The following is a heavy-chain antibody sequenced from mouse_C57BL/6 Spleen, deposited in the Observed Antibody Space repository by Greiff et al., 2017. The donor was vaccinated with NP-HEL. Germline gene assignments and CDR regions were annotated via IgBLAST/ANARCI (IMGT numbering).Heavy chain of an antibody. J-gene: IGHJ2*01. CDR1: GYAFANYL. Sequence: QVQLKESGAELVRPGTSVKVSCKASGYAFANYLIEWVKQRPGQGLEWIGVINPGSGGTNYNEKFKGKATLTADKSSSTAYMQLSSLTSEDSAVYFCARRGGYDDYFDYWGQGTTLTVSS. D-gene: IGHD2-2*01. CDR3: ARRGGYDDYFDY. CDR2: INPGSGGT. V-gene: IGHV1-54*01.